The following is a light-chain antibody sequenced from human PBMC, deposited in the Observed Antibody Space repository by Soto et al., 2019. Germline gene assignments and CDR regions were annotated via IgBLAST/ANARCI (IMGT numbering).Light chain of an antibody. CDR1: QRLNSFY. CDR3: QQYDISPRT. Sequence: EIVLTQSPGTLSLSPGERATLSCRASQRLNSFYLAWYQQKPGQAPRHLIYGSSNRATGIPDRFSGSGSGTDFNLTISRLDPEDFAVYYCQQYDISPRTFGQGTKVEVK. CDR2: GSS. V-gene: IGKV3-20*01. J-gene: IGKJ1*01.